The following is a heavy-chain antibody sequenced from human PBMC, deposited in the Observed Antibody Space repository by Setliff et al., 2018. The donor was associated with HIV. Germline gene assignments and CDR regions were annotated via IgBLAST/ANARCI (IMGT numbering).Heavy chain of an antibody. CDR1: GHTLSGYF. CDR3: ARDRLYGSRGSCYPNWFDS. J-gene: IGHJ5*01. D-gene: IGHD2-15*01. V-gene: IGHV1-2*05. CDR2: ISPHSGAT. Sequence: GASVKVSCKSSGHTLSGYFIHWVRQAPGQGPEWMGRISPHSGATNYAQKFQGRVTLTRDASITTAYMELNSLRSDDKDMYYCARDRLYGSRGSCYPNWFDSWGQGTLVTVSS.